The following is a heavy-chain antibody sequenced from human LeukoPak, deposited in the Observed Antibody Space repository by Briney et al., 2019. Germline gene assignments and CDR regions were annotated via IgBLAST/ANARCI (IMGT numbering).Heavy chain of an antibody. CDR3: AKDTGGGYYDSSGYYSTSPLTN. CDR1: GFTFSNYG. Sequence: AGGSLRLSCAASGFTFSNYGMHWVRQAPGKGLEWVAVISYDGSNKYYADSVKGRFTISRDTSKNTLFLQMNSLRAEDTAVYYCAKDTGGGYYDSSGYYSTSPLTNWGQGTLVTVSS. CDR2: ISYDGSNK. J-gene: IGHJ4*02. D-gene: IGHD3-22*01. V-gene: IGHV3-30*18.